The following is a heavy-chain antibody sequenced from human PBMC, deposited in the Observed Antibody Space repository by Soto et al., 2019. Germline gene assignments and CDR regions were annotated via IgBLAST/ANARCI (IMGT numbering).Heavy chain of an antibody. V-gene: IGHV3-66*01. J-gene: IGHJ6*02. CDR3: ARGGSGSDWDYYGMDV. CDR1: ALTASKNY. D-gene: IGHD3-10*01. CDR2: IYSGGTT. Sequence: EVQLVESGGGLVQPGGSLRLSCAGSALTASKNYMSWVRQPPGKGLEWVSVIYSGGTTYYADSVKDRFSISRDNSKSTLYLQMDTLRAGGTAVCYCARGGSGSDWDYYGMDVWGQGTTVTVSS.